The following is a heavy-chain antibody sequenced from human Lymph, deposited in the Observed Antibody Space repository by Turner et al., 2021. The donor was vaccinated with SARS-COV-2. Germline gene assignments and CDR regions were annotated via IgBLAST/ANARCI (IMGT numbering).Heavy chain of an antibody. J-gene: IGHJ5*02. D-gene: IGHD5-18*01. CDR2: IKPYSGSK. V-gene: IGHV1-2*02. CDR3: ARQATTVVKGPRPATAAGIDP. Sequence: QVHLVQSGAEVTKPGASVKVSCKASRYTFTGYFMHWVRQAPGQGLEWRGWIKPYSGSKNYAKKFKGRVTMTRDTSISTAYMELSRLKSDDTAVYYCARQATTVVKGPRPATAAGIDPWGQGTLVTVSS. CDR1: RYTFTGYF.